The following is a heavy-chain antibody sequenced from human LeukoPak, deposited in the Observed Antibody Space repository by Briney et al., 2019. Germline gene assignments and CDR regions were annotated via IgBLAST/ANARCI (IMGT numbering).Heavy chain of an antibody. CDR3: AKGSGDRPNYYYYYYMDV. CDR1: GFIFNSHS. V-gene: IGHV3-21*04. Sequence: GGSLRLSCAASGFIFNSHSMNWVRQAPGKGLEWVSSISSTSSYIYYADSVKSRFTISRDNSKNTLYLQMNSLRAEDTAVYYCAKGSGDRPNYYYYYYMDVWGKGTTVTVSS. J-gene: IGHJ6*03. D-gene: IGHD2-21*02. CDR2: ISSTSSYI.